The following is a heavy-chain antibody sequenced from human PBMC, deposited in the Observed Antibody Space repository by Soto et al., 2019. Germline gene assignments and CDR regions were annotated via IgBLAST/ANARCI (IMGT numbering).Heavy chain of an antibody. CDR3: ARDWSETCFDY. CDR2: IWYDGSNK. J-gene: IGHJ4*02. D-gene: IGHD3-3*01. CDR1: GFTFSSYG. Sequence: QVQLVESGGGVVQPGRSLRLSCAASGFTFSSYGMHWVRQAPGKGLEWVAGIWYDGSNKYYADSVKGRFTISSDNSKNTLYLQMNSLRAADTAVYYCARDWSETCFDYWGQGTLVTVSS. V-gene: IGHV3-33*01.